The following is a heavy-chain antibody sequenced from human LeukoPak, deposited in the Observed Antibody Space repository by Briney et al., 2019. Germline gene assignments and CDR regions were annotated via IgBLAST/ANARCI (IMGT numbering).Heavy chain of an antibody. V-gene: IGHV3-30*03. J-gene: IGHJ4*02. CDR1: GFSFTSYN. Sequence: GGSLRLSCAASGFSFTSYNFHWVRQAPGKGLKWLGFISYDGNIKYEDSVKGRFTISRDNAKNSLYLQMNSLRAEDTAVYYCARDHEGYCSGGSCSLFDYWGQGTLVTVSS. CDR2: ISYDGNIK. D-gene: IGHD2-15*01. CDR3: ARDHEGYCSGGSCSLFDY.